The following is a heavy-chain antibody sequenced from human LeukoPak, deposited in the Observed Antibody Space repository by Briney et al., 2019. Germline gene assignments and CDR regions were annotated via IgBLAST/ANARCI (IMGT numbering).Heavy chain of an antibody. D-gene: IGHD5-12*01. CDR3: ARDRGYSGYDFHDY. J-gene: IGHJ4*02. V-gene: IGHV1-2*02. CDR1: GYTFTSYG. Sequence: ASVKVSCKASGYTFTSYGISWVRQAPGQGLEWMGWINPKSGGTNYAQKFQGRVTMTRDKSITTAYMELSRLTSDDTAVYYCARDRGYSGYDFHDYWGQGTLVTVSS. CDR2: INPKSGGT.